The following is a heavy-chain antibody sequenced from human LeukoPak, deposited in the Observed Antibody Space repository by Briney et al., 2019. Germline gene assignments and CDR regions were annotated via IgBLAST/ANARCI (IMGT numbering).Heavy chain of an antibody. CDR2: IYYSGST. D-gene: IGHD3-10*01. J-gene: IGHJ4*02. Sequence: TSETLSLTCTVSGGSISSSSYYWGWIRQPPGKGLEWIGSIYYSGSTYYNPSLKSRVTISVDTSKNQFSLKLSSVTAADTAVYYCARDYYYGSARFGGYFDYWGQGTLVTVSS. CDR3: ARDYYYGSARFGGYFDY. CDR1: GGSISSSSYY. V-gene: IGHV4-39*07.